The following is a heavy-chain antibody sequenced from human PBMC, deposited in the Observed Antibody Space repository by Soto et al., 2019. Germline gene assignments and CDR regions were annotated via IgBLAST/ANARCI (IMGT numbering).Heavy chain of an antibody. V-gene: IGHV3-30*18. Sequence: GSLRLSCAASGFTFSSYGMHWVRQAPGKGLEWVAVISYDGSNKYYADSVKGRFTISRDNSKNTLYLQMNSLRAEDTAVYYCAKDQSFDVVVVAATFVDYWGQGTLVTVSS. D-gene: IGHD2-15*01. CDR1: GFTFSSYG. J-gene: IGHJ4*02. CDR2: ISYDGSNK. CDR3: AKDQSFDVVVVAATFVDY.